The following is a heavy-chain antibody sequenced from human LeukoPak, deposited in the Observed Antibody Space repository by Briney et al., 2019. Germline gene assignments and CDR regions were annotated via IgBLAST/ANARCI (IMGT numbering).Heavy chain of an antibody. D-gene: IGHD4-17*01. CDR3: ARASFYGDYRHWYFDL. CDR2: IYHSGST. CDR1: GYSVSSGYY. V-gene: IGHV4-38-2*02. Sequence: PSETLSLTCTVSGYSVSSGYYWGWIRQPPGKGLEWIGSIYHSGSTYYNPSLKSRVTISVDTSKNQFSLKLSSVTAADTAVYYCARASFYGDYRHWYFDLWGRGTLVTVSS. J-gene: IGHJ2*01.